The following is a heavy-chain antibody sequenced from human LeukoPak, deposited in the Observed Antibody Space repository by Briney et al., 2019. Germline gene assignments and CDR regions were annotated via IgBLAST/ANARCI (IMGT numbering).Heavy chain of an antibody. V-gene: IGHV3-13*01. CDR1: GFTFSSYG. D-gene: IGHD1-26*01. CDR2: IGTAGDT. J-gene: IGHJ4*02. Sequence: PGGSLRLSCAASGFTFSSYGMHWVRQAPGKGLEWVSAIGTAGDTYYPGSVKGRFTISRENAKNSLYLQMNSLRAGDTAVYYCARVPSGSWDFDYWGQGTLVTVSS. CDR3: ARVPSGSWDFDY.